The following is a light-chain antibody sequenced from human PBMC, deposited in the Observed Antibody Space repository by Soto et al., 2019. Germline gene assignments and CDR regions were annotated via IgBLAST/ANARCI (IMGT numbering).Light chain of an antibody. CDR2: DVS. CDR1: RSDVGGYAY. V-gene: IGLV2-11*01. J-gene: IGLJ2*01. Sequence: QSALTQPRSVSGSPGQSVTISCTGTRSDVGGYAYISWYQQHPGKVPKLIIYDVSKRPSGVPDRFSGSKSGNTASLTISGLQPEDEADYYCQSYDRTLSAAVFGGGTKLTVL. CDR3: QSYDRTLSAAV.